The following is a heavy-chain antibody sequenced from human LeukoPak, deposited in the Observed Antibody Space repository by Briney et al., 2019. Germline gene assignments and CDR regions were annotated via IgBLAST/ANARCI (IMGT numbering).Heavy chain of an antibody. CDR1: GYTFTGYY. J-gene: IGHJ5*02. V-gene: IGHV1-2*02. CDR2: INPNSGGT. Sequence: ASVKVSCKASGYTFTGYYMHWVRQASGQGLEWMGWINPNSGGTNYAQKFQGRVTMTRDTSISTAYMELSSLRSEDTAVYYCTTGVGVLWFGELFAEGSRNWFDPWGQGTLVTVSS. D-gene: IGHD3-10*01. CDR3: TTGVGVLWFGELFAEGSRNWFDP.